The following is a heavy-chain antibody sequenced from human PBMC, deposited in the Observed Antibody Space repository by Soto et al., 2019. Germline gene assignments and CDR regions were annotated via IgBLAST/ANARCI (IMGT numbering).Heavy chain of an antibody. V-gene: IGHV1-8*01. CDR3: AGGCGGITDRYNWFDP. CDR2: MNPNSGNT. J-gene: IGHJ5*02. CDR1: GYTFTSYD. D-gene: IGHD3-16*01. Sequence: QVQLVQSGAEVKKPGASVKVSCKASGYTFTSYDINWVRQATGQGLEWMGWMNPNSGNTGYAQKFQGRVTMTRSTSISTAYRGLSSLRSEDTAGYYCAGGCGGITDRYNWFDPWGQGTLVTVSS.